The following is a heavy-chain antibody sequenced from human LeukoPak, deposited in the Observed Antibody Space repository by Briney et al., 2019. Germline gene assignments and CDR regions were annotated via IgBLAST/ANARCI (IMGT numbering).Heavy chain of an antibody. J-gene: IGHJ5*02. V-gene: IGHV6-1*01. CDR3: ARRRTQHDCFDP. CDR1: GDSVSSNSVT. D-gene: IGHD1-7*01. Sequence: SQTLSLTCAISGDSVSSNSVTWNWIRQSPSRGLEWLGRTYYRSTWYNDYAVSVRGRITVNPDTSKNQFSLHLNSVTPEDTAVYYCARRRTQHDCFDPWGQGTLVTVSS. CDR2: TYYRSTWYN.